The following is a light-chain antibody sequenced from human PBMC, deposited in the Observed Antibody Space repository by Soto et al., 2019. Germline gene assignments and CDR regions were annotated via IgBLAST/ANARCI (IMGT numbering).Light chain of an antibody. CDR2: VNSDGSH. V-gene: IGLV4-69*01. J-gene: IGLJ3*02. Sequence: QSVLTQSPSASASLGASVKLTCTLSSGHSSYAIAWHQQQPEKGPRYLMKVNSDGSHSKGDGIPDRFSGSSSGAERYLTISSLQSEDEADYYCQTWGTGIQVFGGGTKL. CDR1: SGHSSYA. CDR3: QTWGTGIQV.